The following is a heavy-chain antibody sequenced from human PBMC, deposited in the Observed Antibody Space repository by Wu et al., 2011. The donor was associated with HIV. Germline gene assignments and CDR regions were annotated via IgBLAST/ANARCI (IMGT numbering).Heavy chain of an antibody. J-gene: IGHJ5*02. CDR2: INPKSGHT. V-gene: IGHV1-8*01. CDR1: QYTFINYD. D-gene: IGHD3-16*01. Sequence: QVQLVQSGAQVREPGASVMVSCKASQYTFINYDVHWVRQAAGQGLEWMGWINPKSGHTGYSQKFQGRVTLTRDTSIDMAYMELTSLGPDDTAVFYCMRGPRQRLKSWGYWLDPWGQGTLVTVS. CDR3: MRGPRQRLKSWGYWLDP.